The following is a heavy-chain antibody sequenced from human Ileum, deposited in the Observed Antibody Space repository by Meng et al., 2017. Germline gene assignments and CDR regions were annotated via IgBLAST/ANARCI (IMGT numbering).Heavy chain of an antibody. CDR3: ARVTLIYYDRYLGAFDI. V-gene: IGHV3-11*04. J-gene: IGHJ3*02. CDR2: ISSSGSTI. CDR1: GFTFSDYY. D-gene: IGHD3-22*01. Sequence: GESLKISCAASGFTFSDYYMSWIRQAPGKGLEWVSYISSSGSTIYYADSVKGRFTISRDNAKNSLYLQMNSLRAEDTAVYYCARVTLIYYDRYLGAFDIWGQGTMVTVSS.